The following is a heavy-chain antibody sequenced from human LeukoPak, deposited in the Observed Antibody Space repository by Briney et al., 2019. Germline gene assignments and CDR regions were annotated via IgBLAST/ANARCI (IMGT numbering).Heavy chain of an antibody. CDR3: TRDRGHRGYRKFDY. J-gene: IGHJ4*02. CDR1: GFTLGDYA. V-gene: IGHV3-49*03. CDR2: IRSKAYGGTT. D-gene: IGHD5-18*01. Sequence: GGSLRLSCTASGFTLGDYAMSWFRQAPGKGLEWVGFIRSKAYGGTTEYAASVKGRFTISRDDSKSIAYLQMNSLKTEDTAVYYCTRDRGHRGYRKFDYWGQGTLVTVSS.